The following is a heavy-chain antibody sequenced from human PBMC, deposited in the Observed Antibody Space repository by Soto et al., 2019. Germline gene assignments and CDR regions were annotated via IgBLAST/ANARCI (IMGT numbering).Heavy chain of an antibody. V-gene: IGHV1-69*01. J-gene: IGHJ4*02. CDR2: VIPLFGTP. CDR3: AREFELSGSYFFDH. CDR1: GDTFTKYG. D-gene: IGHD1-26*01. Sequence: QVHLVQSGAEVKKPGSSVKVSCKASGDTFTKYGISWVRQAPGQGLEWMGGVIPLFGTPNYAQRFQDRVTITADPYTTTDYLDLASLTSEDTAMYFCAREFELSGSYFFDHWGQGTLISVSS.